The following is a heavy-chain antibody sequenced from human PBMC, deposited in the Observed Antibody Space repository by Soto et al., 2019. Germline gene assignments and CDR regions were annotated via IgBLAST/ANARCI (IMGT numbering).Heavy chain of an antibody. J-gene: IGHJ6*02. CDR2: MNPNSGNT. CDR3: ARGSPVVVVAATPPWLHPMDV. D-gene: IGHD2-15*01. Sequence: ASVKVSCKASGYTFTSYDINWVRQATGQGLEWMGWMNPNSGNTGYAQKFQGRVTMTRNTSISTAYMELSSLRSEDTAVYYCARGSPVVVVAATPPWLHPMDVWGQGTTVTVSS. CDR1: GYTFTSYD. V-gene: IGHV1-8*01.